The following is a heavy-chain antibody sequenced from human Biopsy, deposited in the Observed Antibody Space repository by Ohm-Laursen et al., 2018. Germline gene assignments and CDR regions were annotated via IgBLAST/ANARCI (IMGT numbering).Heavy chain of an antibody. Sequence: GSSVKVSCKASGYWFSRYAISWVRQAPGQGLEWMGWISGYNGNTNYAQKFQGRVAMTTDTSTSTAYMELRSLRSDDTAVYYCARGSYYGSRSYDNRADAFDTWGQGTRVTVSS. CDR1: GYWFSRYA. CDR3: ARGSYYGSRSYDNRADAFDT. D-gene: IGHD3-10*01. V-gene: IGHV1-18*04. J-gene: IGHJ3*02. CDR2: ISGYNGNT.